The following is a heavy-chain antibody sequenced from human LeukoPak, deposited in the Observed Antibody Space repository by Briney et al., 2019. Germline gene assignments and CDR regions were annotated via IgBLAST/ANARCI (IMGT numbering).Heavy chain of an antibody. V-gene: IGHV3-48*04. CDR1: GFTFSFYA. Sequence: GRSLRLSCAASGFTFSFYAMHWVRQAPGKGLEWVSHISSSGSIIYYADSVKGRFTISRDNAKNSLYLQMNSLRAEDTAVYYCARVDCSSTSCYYYYGMDVWGQGTTVTVSS. CDR2: ISSSGSII. J-gene: IGHJ6*02. D-gene: IGHD2-2*01. CDR3: ARVDCSSTSCYYYYGMDV.